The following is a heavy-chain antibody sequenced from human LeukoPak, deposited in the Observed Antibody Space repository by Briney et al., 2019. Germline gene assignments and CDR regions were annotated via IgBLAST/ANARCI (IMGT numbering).Heavy chain of an antibody. CDR1: GGTFSSYA. D-gene: IGHD6-19*01. CDR3: ATGLYTFPGLAVAGGGFDY. J-gene: IGHJ4*02. V-gene: IGHV1-69*04. CDR2: IIPILGIA. Sequence: ASVKVSCKASGGTFSSYAISWVRQAPGQGLEWMGRIIPILGIANYAQKFQGRVTITADKSTSTAYMELSSLRSEDTAVYYCATGLYTFPGLAVAGGGFDYWGQGTLVTVSS.